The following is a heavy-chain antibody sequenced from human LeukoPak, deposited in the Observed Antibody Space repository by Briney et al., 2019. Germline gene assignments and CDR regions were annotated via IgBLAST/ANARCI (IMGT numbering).Heavy chain of an antibody. D-gene: IGHD5-18*01. CDR1: GYTFTSYR. V-gene: IGHV1-18*01. J-gene: IGHJ4*02. CDR2: ISASYGNT. Sequence: ASVKDSCKASGYTFTSYRISWVRQAPGQALEWLGWISASYGNTNYAQTLQGRVTMTTDTSTSTAYMELRSLRSDATAVYYCASDGGYSYGYGDYWGQGTLVTVSS. CDR3: ASDGGYSYGYGDY.